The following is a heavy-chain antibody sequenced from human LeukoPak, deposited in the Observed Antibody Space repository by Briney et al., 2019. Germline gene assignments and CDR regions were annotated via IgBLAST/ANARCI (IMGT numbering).Heavy chain of an antibody. CDR1: GYSISSGYY. V-gene: IGHV4-38-2*02. CDR3: ARDITRFDY. J-gene: IGHJ4*02. Sequence: PSETLSLTCTVSGYSISSGYYWGWTRQPPGKGLEWIGCIYHSGSTYYNSSLKRRVTISVDTSKHQFSLKLSSVSAADTAVYYCARDITRFDYWGQGTLVTVSS. CDR2: IYHSGST.